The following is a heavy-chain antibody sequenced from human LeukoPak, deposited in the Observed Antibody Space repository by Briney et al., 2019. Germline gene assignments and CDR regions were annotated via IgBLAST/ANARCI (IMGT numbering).Heavy chain of an antibody. V-gene: IGHV3-7*01. CDR2: IKQDGSEK. D-gene: IGHD5-18*01. CDR3: ARGLTAIDV. Sequence: GGSLRLSCAAPGFTFSSHWMSWVRQAPGKGLEWVATIKQDGSEKYYVDSVKGRFTISRDNAKNPLYLQMNSLRAEDTALYYCARGLTAIDVWGQGTMVTVSS. CDR1: GFTFSSHW. J-gene: IGHJ3*01.